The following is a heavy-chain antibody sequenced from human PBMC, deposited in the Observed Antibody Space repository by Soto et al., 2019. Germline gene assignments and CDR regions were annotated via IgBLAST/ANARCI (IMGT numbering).Heavy chain of an antibody. Sequence: QLQLQESGPGLVKPSETLSLTCTVSGGSISRNNYHWGWIRQPPGKGLEWIGSISYSGNTYYSPSLKSRPAMSVDTSNSQFFLTLSSVTAAETAVYYCARRSSGWYEGYCDYWGQGILVTVSS. V-gene: IGHV4-39*01. CDR3: ARRSSGWYEGYCDY. J-gene: IGHJ4*02. CDR2: ISYSGNT. D-gene: IGHD6-19*01. CDR1: GGSISRNNYH.